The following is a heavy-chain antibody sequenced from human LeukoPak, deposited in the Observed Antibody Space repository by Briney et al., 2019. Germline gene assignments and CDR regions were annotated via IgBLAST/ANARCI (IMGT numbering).Heavy chain of an antibody. D-gene: IGHD1-26*01. J-gene: IGHJ4*02. CDR2: IFTSGST. CDR1: GGSISSDYYY. Sequence: SETLSLTCTVFGGSISSDYYYWSWIRQPAGKGLEWIGRIFTSGSTNYNPSLKSRVTISVNMSKNQFSLKVSSVTAADTAVYYCAREGAGASHADYWGQGTLVTVSS. CDR3: AREGAGASHADY. V-gene: IGHV4-61*02.